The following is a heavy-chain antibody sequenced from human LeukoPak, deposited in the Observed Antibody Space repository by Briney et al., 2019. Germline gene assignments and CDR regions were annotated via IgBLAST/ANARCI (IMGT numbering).Heavy chain of an antibody. Sequence: SGPTLVKPTQTLTLTCTFSGFSLSTSGVGVGWIRQPPGKALEWLALIYWNDDKRYSPSLKSRLTITKDTSKNQVVLTMTNMDPVDTATYYCAHSEKNTIFGVVIIGFDYWGQGTLVTVSS. V-gene: IGHV2-5*01. CDR1: GFSLSTSGVG. D-gene: IGHD3-3*01. J-gene: IGHJ4*02. CDR3: AHSEKNTIFGVVIIGFDY. CDR2: IYWNDDK.